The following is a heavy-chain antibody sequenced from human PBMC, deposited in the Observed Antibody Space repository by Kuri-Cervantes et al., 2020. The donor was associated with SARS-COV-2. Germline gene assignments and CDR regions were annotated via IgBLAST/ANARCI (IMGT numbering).Heavy chain of an antibody. D-gene: IGHD3-22*01. CDR2: INPNSGGT. CDR1: GYTFTGYY. Sequence: ASVKVSCKASGYTFTGYYMHWVRQAPGQGLGWMGWINPNSGGTNYAQKFQGRVTMTRDTSISTAYMELSSLRSEDTAVYYCATEGYSIIIWAFAHWGQGTKVTVSS. V-gene: IGHV1-2*02. J-gene: IGHJ3*01. CDR3: ATEGYSIIIWAFAH.